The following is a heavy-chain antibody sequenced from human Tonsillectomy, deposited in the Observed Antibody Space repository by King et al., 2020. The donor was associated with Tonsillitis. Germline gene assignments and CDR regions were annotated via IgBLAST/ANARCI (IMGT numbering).Heavy chain of an antibody. J-gene: IGHJ4*02. V-gene: IGHV4-59*08. D-gene: IGHD6-19*01. CDR1: GGSISSYY. CDR3: ARHTVAGTWRYFDY. Sequence: QLQESGPGLVKPSETLSLACTVSGGSISSYYWSWIRQPPGKGLEWIASMYYSGSTNYNPSLKSRVAISVDTSKNQFSLKLSSLTAADTAVYYCARHTVAGTWRYFDYWGQGTLVTVSS. CDR2: MYYSGST.